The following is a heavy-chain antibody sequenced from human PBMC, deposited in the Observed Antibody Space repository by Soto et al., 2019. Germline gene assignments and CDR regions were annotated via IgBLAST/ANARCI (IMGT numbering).Heavy chain of an antibody. CDR2: ISAYNGNT. J-gene: IGHJ6*02. CDR1: GYTFTSYG. V-gene: IGHV1-18*01. D-gene: IGHD1-26*01. Sequence: ASVKVSCKASGYTFTSYGISWVRQAPGQGLEWMGWISAYNGNTNYAQKLQGRVTMTTDTSTSTAYMELRSLRSDDTAVYYCARAVGATSLYYYYGMDVWGQGTTVTVSS. CDR3: ARAVGATSLYYYYGMDV.